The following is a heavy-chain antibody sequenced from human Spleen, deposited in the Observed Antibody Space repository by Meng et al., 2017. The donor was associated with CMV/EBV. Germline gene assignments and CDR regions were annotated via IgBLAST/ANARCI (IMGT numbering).Heavy chain of an antibody. D-gene: IGHD3-3*01. J-gene: IGHJ1*01. CDR3: ASDTSTRYDFWSGHYSAYFQY. CDR1: KFTFSNYW. V-gene: IGHV3-7*01. CDR2: IKEDGSEK. Sequence: GGSLRLSCEASKFTFSNYWMSWVRQAPGKGLEWVANIKEDGSEKYYVDSVKGRFTISRDNAKNSLYLQMKSLRAEDTAVYFCASDTSTRYDFWSGHYSAYFQYWGQGALVTVSS.